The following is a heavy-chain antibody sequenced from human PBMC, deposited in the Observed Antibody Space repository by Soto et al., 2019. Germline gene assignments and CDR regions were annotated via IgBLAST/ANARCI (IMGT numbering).Heavy chain of an antibody. CDR1: GGTFSSYA. J-gene: IGHJ1*01. Sequence: QVQLVQSGAEVKKPGSSVKVSCKASGGTFSSYAISWVRQAPGQGLEWMGGIIPMFGTANYAQKFQGRVTITADESTSTAYMELSSLRSEDTAVYYCARDGDYGPKRGYFQHWGQGTLVTVSS. CDR2: IIPMFGTA. D-gene: IGHD4-17*01. V-gene: IGHV1-69*12. CDR3: ARDGDYGPKRGYFQH.